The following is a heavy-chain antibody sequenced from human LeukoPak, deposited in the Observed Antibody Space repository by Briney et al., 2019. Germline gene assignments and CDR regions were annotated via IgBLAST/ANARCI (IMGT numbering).Heavy chain of an antibody. CDR3: ARGGGMDV. CDR2: ISRSGDNT. V-gene: IGHV3-23*01. Sequence: GASLRLSCAASGFTFSSYAMTWVRQAPGKGLEWVSAISRSGDNTYYADSVKGRFTVSRDNSKNTLYLQMNSLRAEDTALYYCARGGGMDVWGQGTTVTVSS. J-gene: IGHJ6*02. CDR1: GFTFSSYA.